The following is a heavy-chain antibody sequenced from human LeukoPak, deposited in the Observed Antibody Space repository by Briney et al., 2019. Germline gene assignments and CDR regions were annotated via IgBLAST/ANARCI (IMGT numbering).Heavy chain of an antibody. CDR1: GGSFSGHY. V-gene: IGHV4-34*01. CDR2: INHSGST. J-gene: IGHJ6*03. Sequence: SETLSLTCAVYGGSFSGHYWKWVRQPPGKGLEWIGEINHSGSTNYNPSLKSRVTMSIDTSKNQFSLKLSPVTAADTAVYYCARGVSGHMDVWGKGTTVTVSS. D-gene: IGHD3-3*01. CDR3: ARGVSGHMDV.